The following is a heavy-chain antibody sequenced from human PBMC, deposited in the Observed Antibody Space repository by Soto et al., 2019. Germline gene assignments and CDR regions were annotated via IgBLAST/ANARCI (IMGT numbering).Heavy chain of an antibody. D-gene: IGHD1-26*01. CDR3: ARWGIGGEIDP. J-gene: IGHJ5*02. CDR1: GYTLSSYD. CDR2: MNPNSGNT. Sequence: QLQLVQSGAEVKKPGASVQVSCKASGYTLSSYDLKCERQATGQGLEWMGWMNPNSGNTGYAQKFQGRVTMTRNTSISTAYMELSSLRSEDTAVYYCARWGIGGEIDPWGQGTLVTVSS. V-gene: IGHV1-8*01.